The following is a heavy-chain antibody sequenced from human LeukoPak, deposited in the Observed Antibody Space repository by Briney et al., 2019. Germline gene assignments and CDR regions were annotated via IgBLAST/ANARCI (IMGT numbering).Heavy chain of an antibody. CDR1: GFTFSTCA. CDR3: ARSYTHYDFWSGYTYQNYFDP. Sequence: TGGSLRLSCAASGFTFSTCAMSWVRQAPGKGLEWVSTISGGGRSTDYADSVKGQFTISRDNSKNTVYLQMDSLRAEDTAVYYCARSYTHYDFWSGYTYQNYFDPWGQGTLVTVSS. J-gene: IGHJ5*02. CDR2: ISGGGRST. V-gene: IGHV3-23*01. D-gene: IGHD3-3*01.